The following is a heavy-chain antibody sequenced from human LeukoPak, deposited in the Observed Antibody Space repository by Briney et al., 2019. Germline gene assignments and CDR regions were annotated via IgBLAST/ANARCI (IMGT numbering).Heavy chain of an antibody. CDR1: GGSISSGDYN. V-gene: IGHV4-30-4*01. J-gene: IGHJ4*02. D-gene: IGHD5-18*01. CDR3: ARRYSYGSGYFDY. Sequence: PSQTLSLTCTVSGGSISSGDYNWSWIREPPGKGLEWIGYIYNSGSTYYNPSLKSRLTISADTSKNQFSLKLSSVTAADTAVYYCARRYSYGSGYFDYWGQGTLVPVSS. CDR2: IYNSGST.